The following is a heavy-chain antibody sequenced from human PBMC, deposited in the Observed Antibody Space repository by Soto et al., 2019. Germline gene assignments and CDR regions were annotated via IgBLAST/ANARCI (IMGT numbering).Heavy chain of an antibody. V-gene: IGHV4-30-2*01. D-gene: IGHD4-17*01. CDR3: ARSKTTVTTFDY. Sequence: SETLSLTCAVSGGSISSGGYSGSWIRQPPGKGLEWIGYIYHSGSTYYNPSLKSRVTISVDRSKNQFSLKLSSVTAADTAVYYCARSKTTVTTFDYWGQGTLVTVSS. CDR2: IYHSGST. J-gene: IGHJ4*02. CDR1: GGSISSGGYS.